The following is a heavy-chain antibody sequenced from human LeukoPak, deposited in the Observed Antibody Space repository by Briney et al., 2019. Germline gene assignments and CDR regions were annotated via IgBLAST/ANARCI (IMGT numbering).Heavy chain of an antibody. J-gene: IGHJ4*02. CDR1: GFTFSSYS. CDR2: ISSSSSTI. CDR3: ARDPTEETFDYSFDY. D-gene: IGHD4-11*01. Sequence: GGSLRLSCAASGFTFSSYSMNWVRQAPGKGLEWVSYISSSSSTIYYADSVKGRFTISRDNAKNSLYLQMNSLRAEDTAVYYCARDPTEETFDYSFDYWGQGTLVTVSS. V-gene: IGHV3-48*01.